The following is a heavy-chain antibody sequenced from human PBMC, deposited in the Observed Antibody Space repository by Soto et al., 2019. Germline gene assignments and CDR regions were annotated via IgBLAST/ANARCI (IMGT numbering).Heavy chain of an antibody. CDR1: GYTFTGYY. Sequence: ASVKVSCKASGYTFTGYYLHWVRQAPGQGLEWMGWVNPNNGATNFAQKFQGRVTMTRDTSISTAYMELSSLRSDDTAVYYCARRKGGSSNYYFDYWGLGTLVTVSS. CDR2: VNPNNGAT. D-gene: IGHD1-26*01. CDR3: ARRKGGSSNYYFDY. J-gene: IGHJ4*02. V-gene: IGHV1-2*02.